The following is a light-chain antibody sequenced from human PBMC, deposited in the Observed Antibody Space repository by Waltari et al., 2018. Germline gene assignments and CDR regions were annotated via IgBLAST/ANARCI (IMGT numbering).Light chain of an antibody. J-gene: IGKJ1*01. CDR2: DAS. CDR1: QGGSGSY. Sequence: EIVLTQSPDTLSLSPGERATLSCRASQGGSGSYLAWYQQKPGQAPRLLISDASSRATDSPDRFSGSGSGTDFTLTISRLEPEDFAVYYCQQYGTSPTWTFGQGTKVEIK. CDR3: QQYGTSPTWT. V-gene: IGKV3-20*01.